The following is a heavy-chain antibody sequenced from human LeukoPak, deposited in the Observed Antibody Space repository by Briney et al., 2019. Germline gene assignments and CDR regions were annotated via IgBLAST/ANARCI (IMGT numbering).Heavy chain of an antibody. D-gene: IGHD2-2*01. CDR1: GGTFSSYT. J-gene: IGHJ6*02. V-gene: IGHV1-69*02. CDR2: IIPILGIA. CDR3: ARCIPAARQVHCYGMDV. Sequence: SVKVSCKASGGTFSSYTISWVRQAPGQGLEWMGRIIPILGIANYAQEFQGRVTITADKSTSTGYMELSNLRSEDTAVYYCARCIPAARQVHCYGMDVWGQGTTVTVSS.